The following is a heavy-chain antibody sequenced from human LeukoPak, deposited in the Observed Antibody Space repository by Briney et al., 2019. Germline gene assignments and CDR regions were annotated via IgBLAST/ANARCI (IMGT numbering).Heavy chain of an antibody. CDR2: IRYDGSNK. Sequence: GGSLRLSCAASGFTFSSYGMHWVRQAPGKGLERVAFIRYDGSNKYYADSVKGRFTISRDNSKNTLYLQMNSLRAEDTAVYYCAKDSLYSSSWGNFDYWGQGTLVTVSS. D-gene: IGHD6-13*01. CDR3: AKDSLYSSSWGNFDY. V-gene: IGHV3-30*02. J-gene: IGHJ4*02. CDR1: GFTFSSYG.